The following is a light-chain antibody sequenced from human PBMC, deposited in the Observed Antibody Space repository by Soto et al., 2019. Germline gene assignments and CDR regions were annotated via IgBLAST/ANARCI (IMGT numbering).Light chain of an antibody. CDR3: QQYGSARALS. J-gene: IGKJ4*01. CDR1: QSVSSNY. Sequence: EIVLTQSPGTLSLSPGERATLSCRASQSVSSNYLAWYQQKPGQAPWLLIYGASNRATGIPDRFSGSGSGTDFTLTISRLEPEDFGVYYCQQYGSARALSFGGGTKVEIK. V-gene: IGKV3-20*01. CDR2: GAS.